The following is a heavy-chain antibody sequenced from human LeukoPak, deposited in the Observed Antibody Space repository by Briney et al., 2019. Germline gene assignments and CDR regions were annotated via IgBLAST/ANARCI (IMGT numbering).Heavy chain of an antibody. Sequence: GGSLRLSCAASGFTFDDYAMHWVRQAPGKGLEWISCISSSSSTIRYADSVKGRFTISRDNAKNSLYLQTNSLRAEDTAVYYCARDPDYGDYVGGVDYWGQGTLVTVSS. CDR1: GFTFDDYA. V-gene: IGHV3-48*04. D-gene: IGHD4-17*01. CDR2: ISSSSSTI. CDR3: ARDPDYGDYVGGVDY. J-gene: IGHJ4*02.